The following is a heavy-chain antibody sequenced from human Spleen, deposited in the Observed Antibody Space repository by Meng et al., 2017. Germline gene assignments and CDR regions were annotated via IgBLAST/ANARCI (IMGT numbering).Heavy chain of an antibody. D-gene: IGHD3-16*02. V-gene: IGHV1-8*01. Sequence: ASVKVSCKASGYTLTSYDIHWVRQATGQGLEWMGRMNPKSGSTDYAHNFQGRVTMTRNTSINTAYMELSSLGSEDTAVYYCAGRAYYENVWGSYRYTVYYFDYWGQGTLVTVSS. CDR3: AGRAYYENVWGSYRYTVYYFDY. CDR2: MNPKSGST. J-gene: IGHJ4*02. CDR1: GYTLTSYD.